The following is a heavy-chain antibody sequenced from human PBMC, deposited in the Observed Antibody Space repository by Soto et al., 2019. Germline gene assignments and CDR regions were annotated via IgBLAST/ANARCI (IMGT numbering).Heavy chain of an antibody. D-gene: IGHD3-22*01. Sequence: GGSLRLSCAASGFTFSSYSMNWVRQAPGKGLEWVSYISSSSSTIYYADSVKGRFTISRDNAKNSLYLQVNSLRDEDTAVYYCARDPSYYYDSSGYYFDYWGQGTLVTVSS. J-gene: IGHJ4*02. CDR3: ARDPSYYYDSSGYYFDY. CDR1: GFTFSSYS. V-gene: IGHV3-48*02. CDR2: ISSSSSTI.